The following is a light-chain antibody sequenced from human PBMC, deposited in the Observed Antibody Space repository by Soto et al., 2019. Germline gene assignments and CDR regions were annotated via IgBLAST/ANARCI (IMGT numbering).Light chain of an antibody. Sequence: DIQMTQSPSSLSASVGGRVTITCQASQDISNYLNWYQQKPGKAPKLLIFDASNVETGVPSRFSGSGSGTDFTFTIHSLQPEDAATYYCQQYEDLPLTFGGGTKVDIK. V-gene: IGKV1-33*01. CDR2: DAS. J-gene: IGKJ4*01. CDR1: QDISNY. CDR3: QQYEDLPLT.